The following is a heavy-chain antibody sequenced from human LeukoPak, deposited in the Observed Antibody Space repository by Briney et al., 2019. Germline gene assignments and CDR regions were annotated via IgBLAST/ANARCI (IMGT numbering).Heavy chain of an antibody. J-gene: IGHJ3*02. CDR2: IYSGGST. Sequence: GGSLRLSCAASGFTVSSNYMSWVRQAPGKGLEWVSVIYSGGSTYYADSVKGRFTISRDNSKNTLYLQMNSLRAEDTAVYYCARVDDSSGWYTAPGAFDIWGQGTMVTVSS. CDR1: GFTVSSNY. D-gene: IGHD6-19*01. CDR3: ARVDDSSGWYTAPGAFDI. V-gene: IGHV3-53*01.